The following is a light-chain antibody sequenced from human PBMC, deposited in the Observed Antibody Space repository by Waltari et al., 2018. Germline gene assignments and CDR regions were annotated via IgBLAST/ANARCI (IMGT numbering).Light chain of an antibody. Sequence: QSVLTQPPSVSEASRQRVTIPCSGSSSHIGNNAVPWHQQPPGKAPKLLIYLDDRLPSGVSDGFSGSKWGTSASRAISGPQSEGGSDHCCAAWGVSLSGYVFGTGSRVTV. J-gene: IGLJ1*01. CDR1: SSHIGNNA. CDR2: LDD. CDR3: AAWGVSLSGYV. V-gene: IGLV1-36*01.